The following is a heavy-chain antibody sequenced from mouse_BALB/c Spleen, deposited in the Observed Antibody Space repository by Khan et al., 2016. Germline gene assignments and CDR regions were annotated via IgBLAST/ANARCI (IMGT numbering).Heavy chain of an antibody. Sequence: QIQLVQSGPELKKPGETVKISCRASGYAFTNYGIYWVRQAPGKGLKWMGWIATYTGEPPYSDDFKGRFAFSLETSTSTAYLQINNLKNEDMATDFCASRRLLDLYYAMDYRGQGTSVTVSS. J-gene: IGHJ4*01. V-gene: IGHV9-1*02. CDR3: ASRRLLDLYYAMDY. D-gene: IGHD3-1*01. CDR2: IATYTGEP. CDR1: GYAFTNYG.